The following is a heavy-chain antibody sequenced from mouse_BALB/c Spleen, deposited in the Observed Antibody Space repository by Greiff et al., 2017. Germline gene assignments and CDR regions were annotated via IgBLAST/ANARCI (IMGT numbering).Heavy chain of an antibody. CDR1: GFTFSDYY. Sequence: EVKLVESGGGLVKPGGSLKLSCAASGFTFSDYYMYWVRQTPEKRLEWVATISDGGSYTYYPDSVKGRFTISRDNAKNNLYLQMSSLKSEDTAMYYCARIGYDEDYYAMDYWGQGTSVTVSS. J-gene: IGHJ4*01. V-gene: IGHV5-4*02. D-gene: IGHD2-14*01. CDR3: ARIGYDEDYYAMDY. CDR2: ISDGGSYT.